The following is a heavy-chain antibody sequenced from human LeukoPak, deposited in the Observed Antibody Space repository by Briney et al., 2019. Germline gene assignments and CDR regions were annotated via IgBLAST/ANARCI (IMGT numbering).Heavy chain of an antibody. CDR3: ASAYCGGDCYGPYDAFDI. V-gene: IGHV5-51*01. D-gene: IGHD2-21*02. CDR2: IYPGDSDT. CDR1: GYSFTTYW. Sequence: GESLKISCRGSGYSFTTYWIGWVRQVPGRGLEWMGIIYPGDSDTRYSPSFRGQVTISADKSISTAYLQWSSLKASDTAMYYCASAYCGGDCYGPYDAFDIWGQGTMVTVSS. J-gene: IGHJ3*02.